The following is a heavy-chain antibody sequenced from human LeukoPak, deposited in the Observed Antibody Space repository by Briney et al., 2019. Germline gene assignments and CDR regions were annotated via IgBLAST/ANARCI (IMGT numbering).Heavy chain of an antibody. CDR3: ARDGFGGDFLEYFQH. J-gene: IGHJ1*01. CDR2: VSNYRGNT. V-gene: IGHV1-18*01. D-gene: IGHD2-21*02. CDR1: GFTFINYA. Sequence: ASVKVSCKASGFTFINYAFSWVRQAPGQGLEWVGWVSNYRGNTNYARQFQGRVTMTTDTSTSTAYMELRSLRSDDTAVYYCARDGFGGDFLEYFQHWGQGTLVTVSS.